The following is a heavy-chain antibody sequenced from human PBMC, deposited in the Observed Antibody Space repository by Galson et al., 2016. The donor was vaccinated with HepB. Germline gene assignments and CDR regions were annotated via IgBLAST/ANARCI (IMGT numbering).Heavy chain of an antibody. CDR3: STLNPASPYFDY. V-gene: IGHV3-53*01. Sequence: SLRLSCAASEFTVSNNYMSWVRQAPGKGLEWVSLIYSGGNTRYADSVQGRFPISRDNSKNTVYLQMNSLRAEDTAVYYCSTLNPASPYFDYWGQGTLVTVSS. CDR1: EFTVSNNY. CDR2: IYSGGNT. J-gene: IGHJ4*02.